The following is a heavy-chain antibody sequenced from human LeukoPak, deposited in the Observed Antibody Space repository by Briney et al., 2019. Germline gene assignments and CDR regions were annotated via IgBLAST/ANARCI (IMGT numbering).Heavy chain of an antibody. CDR1: GFTLSRYW. Sequence: QPGGSLRLSCAASGFTLSRYWMSWVRQAPGKGLEWVANIKLDGSEKYYADSVKGRFTISRDNAKNSLYLQMNSLRAEDTAVYYCARDLAYSAYAGWGQGTLVTVSS. J-gene: IGHJ4*02. V-gene: IGHV3-7*04. CDR2: IKLDGSEK. D-gene: IGHD5-12*01. CDR3: ARDLAYSAYAG.